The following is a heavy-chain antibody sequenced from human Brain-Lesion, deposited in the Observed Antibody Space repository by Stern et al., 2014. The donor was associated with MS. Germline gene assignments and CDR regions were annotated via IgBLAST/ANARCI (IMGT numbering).Heavy chain of an antibody. CDR2: IKEDGTEK. Sequence: EVHLVESGGGLVQPGGSLTISCTAAGFTFGHYWMTWVRQAPGKGLAWGANIKEDGTEKNYVDSVKGRFTISRDNARNSLYLRMNNLRVEDTALYYCARVYNTIYGIVTQRGSGMDVWGQGTTVIVSS. V-gene: IGHV3-7*01. CDR3: ARVYNTIYGIVTQRGSGMDV. CDR1: GFTFGHYW. J-gene: IGHJ6*02. D-gene: IGHD3-3*01.